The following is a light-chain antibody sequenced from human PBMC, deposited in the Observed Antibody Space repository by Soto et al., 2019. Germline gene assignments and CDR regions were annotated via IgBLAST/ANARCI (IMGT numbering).Light chain of an antibody. CDR1: QSVSSN. V-gene: IGKV3-20*01. CDR3: QQYGSSPPT. CDR2: GAS. J-gene: IGKJ1*01. Sequence: EIVLTQSPGTLSLSPGERATLSCRASQSVSSNLAWYQQKPGQAPRLLIYGASSRATGTPDRFSGSGSGTDFTLTINRLEPEDFALYYCQQYGSSPPTFGQGTK.